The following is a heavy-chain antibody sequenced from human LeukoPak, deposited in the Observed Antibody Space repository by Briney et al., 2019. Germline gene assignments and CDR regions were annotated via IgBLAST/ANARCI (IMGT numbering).Heavy chain of an antibody. CDR2: IYYSGST. CDR3: ARGGYSSGWYPTGYFDY. Sequence: PSETLSLTCTVSGGSISSNGYYWGWIRQPPGKGLEWIGSIYYSGSTYYNPSLKSRVTISVDTSKNQFSLKLSSVTAADTAVYYCARGGYSSGWYPTGYFDYWGQGTLVTVSS. D-gene: IGHD6-19*01. J-gene: IGHJ4*02. V-gene: IGHV4-39*07. CDR1: GGSISSNGYY.